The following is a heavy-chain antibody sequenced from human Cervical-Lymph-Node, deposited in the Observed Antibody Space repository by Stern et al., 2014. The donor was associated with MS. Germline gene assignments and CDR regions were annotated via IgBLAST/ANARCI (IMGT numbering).Heavy chain of an antibody. CDR2: ISGSGGAT. J-gene: IGHJ4*02. Sequence: EVQMLESGGRLVQPGGSLRLSCAASGFSFTHYAMSWVRQAPGKGLEWVSAISGSGGATYYADSVKGRFTISSDNSKNTLYLQMNSLRAEDTAMYFCAKVFTVTTYYFDYWGQGTLVTVSS. V-gene: IGHV3-23*01. D-gene: IGHD4-17*01. CDR1: GFSFTHYA. CDR3: AKVFTVTTYYFDY.